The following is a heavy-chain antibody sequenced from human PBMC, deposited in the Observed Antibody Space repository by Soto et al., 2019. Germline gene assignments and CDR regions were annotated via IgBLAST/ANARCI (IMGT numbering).Heavy chain of an antibody. D-gene: IGHD6-19*01. Sequence: EVQLVESGGGLVQPGRSLRLSCAASGFTFDDYAMHWVRQAPGKGLEWVSGISWNSGSIGYADSVKGRFTISRDNAKNSLYLQMNSLRAEDTALYYCAKDSSGGYYYYYMDVLGKGTTVTVAS. CDR1: GFTFDDYA. CDR3: AKDSSGGYYYYYMDV. V-gene: IGHV3-9*01. CDR2: ISWNSGSI. J-gene: IGHJ6*03.